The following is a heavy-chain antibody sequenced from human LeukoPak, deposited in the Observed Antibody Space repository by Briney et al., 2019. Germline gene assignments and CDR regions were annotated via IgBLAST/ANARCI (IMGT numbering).Heavy chain of an antibody. CDR3: ARCYYYDSSGYYYYGMDV. J-gene: IGHJ6*02. CDR2: INPNSGGT. V-gene: IGHV1-2*02. Sequence: ASVKVACKASGYTFTAYYMHWVRQAPGQGLEWVGWINPNSGGTNYAENFQGRVTMTRDTSINTAYMELSSLRSDDTAVYYCARCYYYDSSGYYYYGMDVWGQGTTVTVSS. CDR1: GYTFTAYY. D-gene: IGHD3-22*01.